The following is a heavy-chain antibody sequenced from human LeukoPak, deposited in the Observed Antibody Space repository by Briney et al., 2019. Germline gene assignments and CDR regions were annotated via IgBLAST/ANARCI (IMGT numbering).Heavy chain of an antibody. D-gene: IGHD4-17*01. CDR3: ARARGDYVISAAFDI. V-gene: IGHV4-4*07. CDR1: GGSISSYY. J-gene: IGHJ3*02. CDR2: IYTSGST. Sequence: SETLSLTCTVSGGSISSYYWSWIRQPAGKGLEWIGRIYTSGSTNYNPSLKSRVTMSVDTPKNQFSLKLSSVTAADTAVYYCARARGDYVISAAFDIWGQGTMVAVSS.